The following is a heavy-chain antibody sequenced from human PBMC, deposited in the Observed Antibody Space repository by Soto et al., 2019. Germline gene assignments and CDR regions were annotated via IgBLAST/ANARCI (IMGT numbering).Heavy chain of an antibody. CDR3: AKPSYYYDSSGYRDY. D-gene: IGHD3-22*01. CDR1: GFTFSSYG. CDR2: ISYDGSNK. J-gene: IGHJ4*02. V-gene: IGHV3-30*18. Sequence: GGSLRLSCAAPGFTFSSYGMHWFRQGPGKGLEWVAVISYDGSNKYYADSVKGRFTISRDNSKNTLYLQMNSLRAEDTAVYYCAKPSYYYDSSGYRDYWGQETLVTVSS.